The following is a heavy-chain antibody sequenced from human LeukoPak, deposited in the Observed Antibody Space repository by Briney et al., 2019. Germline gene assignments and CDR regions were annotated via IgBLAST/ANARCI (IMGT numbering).Heavy chain of an antibody. CDR1: GVSFDDYY. CDR3: TRMTTGHDY. V-gene: IGHV4-34*01. CDR2: INHSGYT. Sequence: SETLPLTCAVSGVSFDDYYWAWVRQTPGKGLEWIGEINHSGYTNDSPSLKSRVTLSIDTSRKQFSLNLRSVTVADAGIYYCTRMTTGHDYWGQGTLVTVSS. J-gene: IGHJ4*02. D-gene: IGHD4-17*01.